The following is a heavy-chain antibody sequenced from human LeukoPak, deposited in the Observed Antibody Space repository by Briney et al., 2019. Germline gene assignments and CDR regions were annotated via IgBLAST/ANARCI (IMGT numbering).Heavy chain of an antibody. CDR2: INHSGST. J-gene: IGHJ4*02. CDR1: GGSFSGYY. D-gene: IGHD6-19*01. Sequence: SETLSLTCAVYGGSFSGYYWSWIRQPPGKGLEWIGEINHSGSTNYNPSLKSRVTISVDMSKNQFSLKLSSVTAADTAVYYCARAHSYSSGWYAWGQGTLVTVSS. CDR3: ARAHSYSSGWYA. V-gene: IGHV4-34*01.